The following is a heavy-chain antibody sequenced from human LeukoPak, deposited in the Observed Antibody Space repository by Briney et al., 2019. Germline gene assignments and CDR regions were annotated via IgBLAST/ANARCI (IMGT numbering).Heavy chain of an antibody. J-gene: IGHJ5*02. CDR1: GFPSSTSW. D-gene: IGHD3-10*01. Sequence: GGSLRLSCAASGFPSSTSWMHWVRQAPGKGLVWVSRINSDGSRTTYADSVKGRITISRDNAKNTLYLQMNSLRAEDTAVYYCSRGFPFDPWGQGTLVTVSS. V-gene: IGHV3-74*01. CDR3: SRGFPFDP. CDR2: INSDGSRT.